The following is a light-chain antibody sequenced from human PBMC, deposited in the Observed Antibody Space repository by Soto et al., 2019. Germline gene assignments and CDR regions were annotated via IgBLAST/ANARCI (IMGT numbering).Light chain of an antibody. CDR3: QQYASSLLT. CDR2: NAA. Sequence: EIVLTQSPGTLSLSPGGRATLSCRASQSVSNTFLAWYQQKPGQAPRLLIYNAATRATGIPDRFSGSGSGTDFTLTISRLEPEDFAVYHCQQYASSLLTFGGGTKVEIK. V-gene: IGKV3-20*01. CDR1: QSVSNTF. J-gene: IGKJ4*01.